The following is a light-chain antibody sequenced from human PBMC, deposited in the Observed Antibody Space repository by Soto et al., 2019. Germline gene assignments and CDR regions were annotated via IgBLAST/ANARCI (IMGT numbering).Light chain of an antibody. CDR3: ETGDSNTWV. Sequence: QLVLTQSSSASASLGSSVKLTCTLSSGHNNYIIAWHQQQPGKAPRYLMRLEGSGSYNKGSGVPDRFSGSSSGADRYLTISTLQSEDEADYYCETGDSNTWVFGGGTKLPVL. CDR2: LEGSGSY. V-gene: IGLV4-60*03. CDR1: SGHNNYI. J-gene: IGLJ3*02.